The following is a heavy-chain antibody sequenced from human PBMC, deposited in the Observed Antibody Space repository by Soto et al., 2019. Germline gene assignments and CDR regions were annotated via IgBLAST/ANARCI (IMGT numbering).Heavy chain of an antibody. Sequence: QITLKEAGPTLVKPTQTLTLTCTFSGFSLNTRAVGVGWIRQTPGKALEWLALINWNDDPRYSPSLKDRLTITKDTSTNHVVLTMTNVDPVDTATYFCAHRHQLGGFDVWGQGTTVNVSS. CDR1: GFSLNTRAVG. CDR3: AHRHQLGGFDV. J-gene: IGHJ3*01. V-gene: IGHV2-5*01. D-gene: IGHD5-18*01. CDR2: INWNDDP.